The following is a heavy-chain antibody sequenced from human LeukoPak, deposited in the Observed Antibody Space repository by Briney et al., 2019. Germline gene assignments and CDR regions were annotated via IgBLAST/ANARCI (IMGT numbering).Heavy chain of an antibody. CDR2: ISYDGSNK. V-gene: IGHV3-30-3*01. CDR1: GFTFSSYA. CDR3: ARDPGYSSGWYLGY. Sequence: GSLRLSCAASGFTFSSYAMHWVRQAPGKGLEWVAVISYDGSNKYYADSVKGRFTISRDNSKNTLYLQMNSLRAEDTAVYYCARDPGYSSGWYLGYWGQGTLVTVSS. D-gene: IGHD6-19*01. J-gene: IGHJ4*02.